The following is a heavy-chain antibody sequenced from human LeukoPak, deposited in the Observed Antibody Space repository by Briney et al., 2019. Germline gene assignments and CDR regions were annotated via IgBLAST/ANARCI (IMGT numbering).Heavy chain of an antibody. CDR3: AKASTRDTGYYFDS. CDR2: IRGAVDST. V-gene: IGHV3-23*01. J-gene: IGHJ4*02. D-gene: IGHD3-9*01. CDR1: GFTFSNYA. Sequence: GGSLRLSCAASGFTFSNYAMGWVRQAPGKGLEWVSSIRGAVDSTHYADAVKGRFTISRDNSKNTLYLQMNSLRAEDTARYYCAKASTRDTGYYFDSWGQGTPVTVSS.